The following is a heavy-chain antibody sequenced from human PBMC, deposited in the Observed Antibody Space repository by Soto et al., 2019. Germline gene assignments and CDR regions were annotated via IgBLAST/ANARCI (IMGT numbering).Heavy chain of an antibody. V-gene: IGHV5-51*01. CDR2: IYPGDSDT. D-gene: IGHD2-15*01. CDR3: ARTSTYCSGGSCFTGGSYDYYGMDV. Sequence: GESLKISCKGSGYSFTSYWIGWVRQMPGKGLEWMGIIYPGDSDTRYSPSFQGQVTISADKSISTAYLQWSSLKASDTAMYYCARTSTYCSGGSCFTGGSYDYYGMDVWGQGTTVTVSS. CDR1: GYSFTSYW. J-gene: IGHJ6*02.